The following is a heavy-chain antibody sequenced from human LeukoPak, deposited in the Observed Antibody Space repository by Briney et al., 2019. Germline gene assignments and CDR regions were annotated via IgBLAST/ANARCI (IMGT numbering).Heavy chain of an antibody. CDR2: ISAYNGNT. Sequence: ASMKVSCKASGYTFTSYGISWVRQAPGQGLEWMGWISAYNGNTNYAQKLQGRVTMTTDTSTSTAYMELRSLRSDDTAVYYCAINYYYYDSSGYWPPDAFDIWGQGTMVTVSS. J-gene: IGHJ3*02. D-gene: IGHD3-22*01. CDR1: GYTFTSYG. V-gene: IGHV1-18*01. CDR3: AINYYYYDSSGYWPPDAFDI.